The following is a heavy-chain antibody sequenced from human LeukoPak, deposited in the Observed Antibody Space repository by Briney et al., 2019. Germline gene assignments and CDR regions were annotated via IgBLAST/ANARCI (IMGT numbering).Heavy chain of an antibody. D-gene: IGHD6-13*01. CDR2: ISYDGSNK. CDR1: GFTFSSYA. CDR3: ARDLRISSSWPDAFDI. Sequence: PGGSLRLSCAASGFTFSSYAMHWVRQAPGKGLEWVAVISYDGSNKYYADSVKGRFTISRDNSKNTLYLQMNSLRAEDTAVYYCARDLRISSSWPDAFDIWGQGTMVTVSS. V-gene: IGHV3-30*04. J-gene: IGHJ3*02.